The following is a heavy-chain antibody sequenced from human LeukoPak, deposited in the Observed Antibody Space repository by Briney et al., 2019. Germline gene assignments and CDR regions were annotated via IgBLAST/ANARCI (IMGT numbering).Heavy chain of an antibody. Sequence: PSGTLSLTCAVSGGSISSSNWWSWVRQPPGKGLEWIGEIYHSGSTNYNPSLKSRVTISVDKSKNQFSLKLSSVTAADTAVYYCARRYCTNGVCYKEGDNWFDPWGQGTLVTVSS. D-gene: IGHD2-8*01. CDR1: GGSISSSNW. J-gene: IGHJ5*02. CDR2: IYHSGST. V-gene: IGHV4-4*02. CDR3: ARRYCTNGVCYKEGDNWFDP.